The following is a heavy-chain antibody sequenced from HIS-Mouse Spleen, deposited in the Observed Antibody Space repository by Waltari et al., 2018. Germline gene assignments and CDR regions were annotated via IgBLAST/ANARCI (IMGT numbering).Heavy chain of an antibody. CDR3: AREIPYSSSWYDWYFDL. V-gene: IGHV4-39*07. CDR2: IYYSGST. J-gene: IGHJ2*01. Sequence: QLQLQESGPGLVKPSETLSLTCTVSGGPISSRRYSRGWSRQPPGKGLEWIGSIYYSGSTYYNPSLKSRVTISVDTSKNQFSLKLSSVTAADTAVYYCAREIPYSSSWYDWYFDLWGRGTLVTVSS. CDR1: GGPISSRRYS. D-gene: IGHD6-13*01.